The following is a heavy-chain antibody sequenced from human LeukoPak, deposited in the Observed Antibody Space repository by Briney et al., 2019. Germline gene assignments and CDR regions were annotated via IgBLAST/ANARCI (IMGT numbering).Heavy chain of an antibody. CDR3: ARHEPVVTLSSYYYGMDV. V-gene: IGHV3-21*01. D-gene: IGHD4-23*01. Sequence: GGSLRLSCAASGFTFNTYSMNWVRQAPGKGLEWVSVISPTSTYIYYADSVRGRFIISRDNAKNSLYLQMNSLRAEDMAVYYCARHEPVVTLSSYYYGMDVWGQGTTVTVSS. J-gene: IGHJ6*02. CDR1: GFTFNTYS. CDR2: ISPTSTYI.